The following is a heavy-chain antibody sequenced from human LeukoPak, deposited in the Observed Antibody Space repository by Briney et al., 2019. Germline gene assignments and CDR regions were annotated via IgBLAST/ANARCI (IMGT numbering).Heavy chain of an antibody. CDR1: GFTFSSYV. D-gene: IGHD1-26*01. V-gene: IGHV3-23*01. CDR2: ISDSGGST. J-gene: IGHJ4*02. CDR3: AKDEWDLLGGFDY. Sequence: RGGSLRLSCAASGFTFSSYVMNWVRQAPGNGLDWVSAISDSGGSTYYADSVKGRFTITRDNSNNTLYLQMNSLRAEDTSVYYCAKDEWDLLGGFDYWGQGTLVTVSS.